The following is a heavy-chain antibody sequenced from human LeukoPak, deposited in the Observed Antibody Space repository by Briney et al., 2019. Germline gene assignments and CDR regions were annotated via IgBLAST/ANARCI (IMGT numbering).Heavy chain of an antibody. Sequence: GASVKVSCKASGYTFTSYAMNWVRQAPGQGLEWMGWINTNTGNPTYAQGFTGRFVLSLDTSVSTAYLQISSLKAEDTAVYYCAIIGDYYDSSGWGSRFDYWGQGTLVTVSS. CDR3: AIIGDYYDSSGWGSRFDY. CDR2: INTNTGNP. CDR1: GYTFTSYA. D-gene: IGHD3-22*01. J-gene: IGHJ4*02. V-gene: IGHV7-4-1*02.